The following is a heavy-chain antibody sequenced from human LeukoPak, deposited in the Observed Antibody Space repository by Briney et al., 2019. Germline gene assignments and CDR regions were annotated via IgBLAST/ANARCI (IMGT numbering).Heavy chain of an antibody. CDR1: GGTFSSYA. Sequence: SVKVSCKASGGTFSSYAISWVRQAPGQGLEWMGRIIPILGIANYAQKFQGRVTITADKSTSTAYMELSSLRSEDTAVYYYAREVLKDTAISYYYYGMDVWGQGTTVTVSS. J-gene: IGHJ6*02. CDR2: IIPILGIA. D-gene: IGHD5-18*01. CDR3: AREVLKDTAISYYYYGMDV. V-gene: IGHV1-69*04.